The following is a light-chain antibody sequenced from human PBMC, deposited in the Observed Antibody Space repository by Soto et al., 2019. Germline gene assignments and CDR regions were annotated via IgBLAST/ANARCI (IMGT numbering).Light chain of an antibody. J-gene: IGKJ1*01. Sequence: DIQMTQSPSTLSASVGDRVTITCRASQSISSWLALDQQKPETGPEPLIYKECGLESGVPSRDSGSGSGTEFALTISSLQPDDFATDECQQYKSYTWTFGQGTKVDIK. CDR1: QSISSW. CDR2: KEC. CDR3: QQYKSYTWT. V-gene: IGKV1-5*03.